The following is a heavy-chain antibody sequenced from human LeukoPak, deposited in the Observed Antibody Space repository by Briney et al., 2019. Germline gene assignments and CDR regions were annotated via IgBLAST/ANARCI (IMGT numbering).Heavy chain of an antibody. J-gene: IGHJ5*02. V-gene: IGHV3-9*01. Sequence: QTGGSLRLSCAASGFTFDDYAMHWVRQAPGKGLEWVSGISWNSGSIGYADSVKGRFTISRDNAKNSLYLQMNSLRAEDTALYYCAREDCSSTSCYLDPWGQGTLVTVSS. CDR1: GFTFDDYA. D-gene: IGHD2-2*01. CDR2: ISWNSGSI. CDR3: AREDCSSTSCYLDP.